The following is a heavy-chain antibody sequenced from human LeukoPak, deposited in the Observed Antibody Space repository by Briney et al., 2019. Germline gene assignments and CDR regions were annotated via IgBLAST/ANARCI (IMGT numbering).Heavy chain of an antibody. CDR2: INPNSGGT. J-gene: IGHJ3*02. Sequence: ASVKVSCKAPGYTFTGYYMHWVRQAPGQGLEWMGWINPNSGGTNYAQKFQGWVTMTRDTSISTAYMELSRLRSDDTAVYYCARDRSSYGDAFDIWGQGTMVTVSS. V-gene: IGHV1-2*04. D-gene: IGHD5-18*01. CDR1: GYTFTGYY. CDR3: ARDRSSYGDAFDI.